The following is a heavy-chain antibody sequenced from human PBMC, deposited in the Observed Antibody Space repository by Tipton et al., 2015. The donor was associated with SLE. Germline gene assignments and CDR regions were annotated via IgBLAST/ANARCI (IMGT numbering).Heavy chain of an antibody. CDR3: ARARPITIFGVVILGWFDP. CDR1: GGSLSSSSYY. D-gene: IGHD3-3*01. V-gene: IGHV4-39*07. Sequence: TLSLTCTVSGGSLSSSSYYWGWIRKPPGKGLEWIGSISYSGTTYYNPSLMSRVTISVDTSKKQISLKLTSVTAADTAVYYCARARPITIFGVVILGWFDPWGQGTLVTVSS. CDR2: ISYSGTT. J-gene: IGHJ5*02.